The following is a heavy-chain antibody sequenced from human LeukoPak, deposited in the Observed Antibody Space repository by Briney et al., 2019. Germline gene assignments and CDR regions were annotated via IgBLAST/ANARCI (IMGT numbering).Heavy chain of an antibody. Sequence: PSQTLSLTCAISGDSVSSNSAAWNWIRQSPSRGLEWLGRTYYRSKWYNDYAVSVKSRITINPDTSKNQFSLKLSSVTAADTAVYYCARGGYSYGYHNWFDPWGQGTLVTVSS. V-gene: IGHV6-1*01. J-gene: IGHJ5*02. CDR1: GDSVSSNSAA. CDR2: TYYRSKWYN. D-gene: IGHD5-18*01. CDR3: ARGGYSYGYHNWFDP.